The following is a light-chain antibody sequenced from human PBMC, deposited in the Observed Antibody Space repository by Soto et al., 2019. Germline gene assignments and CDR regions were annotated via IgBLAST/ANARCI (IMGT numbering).Light chain of an antibody. V-gene: IGKV1-27*01. J-gene: IGKJ5*01. Sequence: DIQMTQSPSSLSASVGDRVTITCRASQGISNFLAWYQQKPGKVPKLLISAASTLQSGVPSRFSGSGSGTDFTLTITSLQPEDVATYYFQKDSSVITFGQGTRLEI. CDR3: QKDSSVIT. CDR1: QGISNF. CDR2: AAS.